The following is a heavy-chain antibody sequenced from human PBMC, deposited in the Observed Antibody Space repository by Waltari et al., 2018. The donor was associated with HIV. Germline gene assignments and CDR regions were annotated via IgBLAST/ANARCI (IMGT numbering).Heavy chain of an antibody. V-gene: IGHV4-59*13. CDR3: ARVHWVPHYYYNGMDV. J-gene: IGHJ6*02. CDR2: IYYTGST. D-gene: IGHD7-27*01. Sequence: QVQLQESGPGLVKPSETLSLTCTVSGGSINNYYWTWIRQPPGKGLEWIGYIYYTGSTYYNPSLKSRVTISVATSKNQFFLTLTSVTAADTAVYYCARVHWVPHYYYNGMDVWGQGTTVIVSS. CDR1: GGSINNYY.